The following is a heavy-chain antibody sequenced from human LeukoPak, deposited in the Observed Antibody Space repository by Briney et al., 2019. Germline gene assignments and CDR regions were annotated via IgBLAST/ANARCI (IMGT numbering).Heavy chain of an antibody. J-gene: IGHJ4*02. CDR1: GFILRNYA. CDR2: ITGSGGGT. D-gene: IGHD1-26*01. CDR3: ARGLGSYQ. Sequence: PGGSLRLSCAASGFILRNYAMSWVRQAPGKGPEWVSSITGSGGGTSYADSVKGRFTISRDNSKSTLYLQLNSLRAEDTAVYYCARGLGSYQWGQGTLVTVSS. V-gene: IGHV3-23*01.